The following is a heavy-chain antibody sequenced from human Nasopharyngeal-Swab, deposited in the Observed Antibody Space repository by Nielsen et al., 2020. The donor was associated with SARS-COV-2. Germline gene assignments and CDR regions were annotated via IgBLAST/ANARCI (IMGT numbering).Heavy chain of an antibody. CDR1: GGSISSYY. V-gene: IGHV4-59*13. CDR3: GRGACSITTCYENVDV. D-gene: IGHD2-2*01. J-gene: IGHJ6*02. Sequence: SETLSLPCTVSGGSISSYYWGWVRQPPGKGLEWIGCVDSSGSTNYKPSLKSRVTISVDTSKNQFSLNLSSVTAADTAVYYCGRGACSITTCYENVDVWGQGTTVTVSS. CDR2: VDSSGST.